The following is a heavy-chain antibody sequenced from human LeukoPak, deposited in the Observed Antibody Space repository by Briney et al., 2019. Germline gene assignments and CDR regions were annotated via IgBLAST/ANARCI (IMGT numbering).Heavy chain of an antibody. D-gene: IGHD4-17*01. V-gene: IGHV3-23*01. Sequence: HPGGSLRLSCAASGFTVSSNYMSWVRQAPGKGLEWVSAISGSGGSTYYADSVKGRFTISRDNSKNTLYLQMNSLRAEDTAVYYCAKFRGDYGRWGQGTLVTVSS. CDR3: AKFRGDYGR. CDR1: GFTVSSNY. CDR2: ISGSGGST. J-gene: IGHJ4*02.